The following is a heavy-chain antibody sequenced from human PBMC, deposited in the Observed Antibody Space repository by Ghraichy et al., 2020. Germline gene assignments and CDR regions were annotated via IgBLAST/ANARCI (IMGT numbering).Heavy chain of an antibody. CDR1: GFSLSTSGMC. Sequence: SGPTLVKPTQALTLTCTFSGFSLSTSGMCVSWIRQPPGKALEWLARIDWDDDKYYSTSLKTRLTISKDTSKNQVVLTMTNMDPVDTATYYCARHKAVAVENYYYYGMDVWGQGTTVTVSS. J-gene: IGHJ6*02. D-gene: IGHD6-19*01. CDR3: ARHKAVAVENYYYYGMDV. CDR2: IDWDDDK. V-gene: IGHV2-70*11.